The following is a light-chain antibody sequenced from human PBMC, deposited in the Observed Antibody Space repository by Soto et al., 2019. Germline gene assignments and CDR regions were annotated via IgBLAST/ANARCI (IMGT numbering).Light chain of an antibody. V-gene: IGKV3-20*01. CDR1: QSVSSNY. Sequence: EIVLTQSPGTLSLSPEERATLSCRASQSVSSNYFAWYQQKPGQAPRLLIYGASSRATGIPDRFSGSGSGTDFTLTISRLEPEDFAVYYCQQYGSSLWTFGQGTKVEIK. CDR3: QQYGSSLWT. J-gene: IGKJ1*01. CDR2: GAS.